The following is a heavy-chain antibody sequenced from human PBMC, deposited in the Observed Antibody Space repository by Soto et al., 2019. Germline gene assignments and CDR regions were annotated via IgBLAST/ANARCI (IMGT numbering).Heavy chain of an antibody. CDR1: GYTFTSYA. J-gene: IGHJ4*02. Sequence: ASVKLSCKASGYTFTSYAMHWVRQAPGQRLEWMGWINAGNGNTKYSQKFQGRVTITRDTSASTAYMELSSLRAEDTAVYYCARGKVRMAAAGTSYWGQGTLVTVSS. CDR2: INAGNGNT. D-gene: IGHD6-13*01. CDR3: ARGKVRMAAAGTSY. V-gene: IGHV1-3*01.